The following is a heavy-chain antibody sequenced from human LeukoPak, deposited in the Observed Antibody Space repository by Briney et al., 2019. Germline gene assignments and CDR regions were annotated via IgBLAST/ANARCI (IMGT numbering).Heavy chain of an antibody. D-gene: IGHD3-10*01. CDR1: GGTFSSYA. J-gene: IGHJ4*02. CDR3: ATVGMVRGVTPYYFDY. Sequence: SVKVSCKASGGTFSSYAISWVRQAPGQGLEWMGRIIPIFGIANYAQKFQGRVTITADKSTSTAYMELSSLRSEDTAVYYCATVGMVRGVTPYYFDYWGQGTLVTVSS. CDR2: IIPIFGIA. V-gene: IGHV1-69*04.